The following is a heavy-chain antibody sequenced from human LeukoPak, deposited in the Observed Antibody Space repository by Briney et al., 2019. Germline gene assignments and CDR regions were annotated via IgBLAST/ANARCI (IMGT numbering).Heavy chain of an antibody. CDR2: IYHSGST. Sequence: PSETLSLTCTVSGYSISSGYYWGWIRQPPGKGLEWIGSIYHSGSTYYNPSLKSRVTISVDTSKNQFSLKLSSVTAADTAVYYCATYAKEDIAVVPAAHYFQHWGQGTLVTVSS. CDR1: GYSISSGYY. J-gene: IGHJ1*01. CDR3: ATYAKEDIAVVPAAHYFQH. V-gene: IGHV4-38-2*02. D-gene: IGHD2-2*01.